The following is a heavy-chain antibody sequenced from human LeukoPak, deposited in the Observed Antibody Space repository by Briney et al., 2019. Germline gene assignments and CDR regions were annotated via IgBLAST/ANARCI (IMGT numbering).Heavy chain of an antibody. J-gene: IGHJ5*02. D-gene: IGHD2-2*01. CDR1: GFTFSSYT. V-gene: IGHV3-21*01. CDR2: ISSGSRSI. Sequence: GGSLRLSCAASGFTFSSYTMNWVRQAPGEGLEWVSSISSGSRSIFYADSVKGRFTISRDNTKNPLYLQLNSLRAEDTAVYYCARDLWGTTPAPIPWGQGTLVIVSS. CDR3: ARDLWGTTPAPIP.